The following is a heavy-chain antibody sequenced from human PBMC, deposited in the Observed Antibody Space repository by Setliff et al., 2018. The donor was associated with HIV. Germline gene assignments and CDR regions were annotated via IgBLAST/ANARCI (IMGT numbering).Heavy chain of an antibody. CDR3: ATGPPYCSGGSCYSSLHH. CDR1: RGTFTSYA. V-gene: IGHV1-69*10. CDR2: IIAILGIP. Sequence: RASVKVSCKASRGTFTSYAFSWVRQAPGQGLEWMGGIIAILGIPSYAQKFQGRVTITADKSTNTAYMELKSLRSEDTALYYCATGPPYCSGGSCYSSLHHWGQGTLGTVS. D-gene: IGHD2-15*01. J-gene: IGHJ1*01.